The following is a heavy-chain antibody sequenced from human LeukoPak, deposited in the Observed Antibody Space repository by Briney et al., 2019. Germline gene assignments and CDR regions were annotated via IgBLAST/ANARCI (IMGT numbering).Heavy chain of an antibody. V-gene: IGHV4-59*01. Sequence: SETLSLTCTVSGGSISSYYWSWIRQPPGKGLEWIGYIYYSGSTNYNPSLKSRVTISVDTSKNQFSLKLSSVTAADTAVYYCARDYYGSSGYYHQYAFDIWGQGTMVTASS. CDR3: ARDYYGSSGYYHQYAFDI. CDR2: IYYSGST. D-gene: IGHD3-22*01. CDR1: GGSISSYY. J-gene: IGHJ3*02.